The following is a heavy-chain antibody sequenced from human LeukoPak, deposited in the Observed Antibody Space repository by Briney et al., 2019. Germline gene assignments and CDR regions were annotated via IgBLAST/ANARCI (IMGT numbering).Heavy chain of an antibody. D-gene: IGHD1-26*01. CDR1: GGSIXSYY. CDR3: ARHLDSGYYYYYGMDV. Sequence: SETLSLTCTVSGGSIXSYYWSWIRQPPXXXXXWIGYIYYSGSTNYNPSLKSRVTISVDTSKNQFSLKLSSVTAADTAVYYCARHLDSGYYYYYGMDVWGQGTTVTVSS. V-gene: IGHV4-59*08. CDR2: IYYSGST. J-gene: IGHJ6*02.